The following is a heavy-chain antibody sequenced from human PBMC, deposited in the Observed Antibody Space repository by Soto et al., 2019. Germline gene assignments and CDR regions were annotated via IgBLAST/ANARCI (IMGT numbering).Heavy chain of an antibody. V-gene: IGHV3-53*04. Sequence: EVQLVESGGGLVQPGGSLRLSCAASGFTVSSNYMSWVRQAPGKGLEWVSVIYSGGSTYYADSVKGRFTISRHNSKNTLYLQMNSLRAEDTAVYYCARATDGSGSPDAFDIWGQGTMVTVSS. CDR2: IYSGGST. CDR3: ARATDGSGSPDAFDI. CDR1: GFTVSSNY. J-gene: IGHJ3*02. D-gene: IGHD3-10*01.